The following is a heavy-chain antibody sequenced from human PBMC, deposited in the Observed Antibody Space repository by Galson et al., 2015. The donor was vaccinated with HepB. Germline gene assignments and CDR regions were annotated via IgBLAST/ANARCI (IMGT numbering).Heavy chain of an antibody. CDR1: GDKFTSYY. V-gene: IGHV1-46*01. Sequence: SVKVSCKASGDKFTSYYMHWVRQAPGHGLEWMGIINPSGGSTDYAQSFRGRLPMTRDTSTRTVFRELRSLRSEDTAVYHCARVLLLWDGPDYWGQGTLVTVSS. CDR2: INPSGGST. J-gene: IGHJ4*02. CDR3: ARVLLLWDGPDY. D-gene: IGHD3-10*01.